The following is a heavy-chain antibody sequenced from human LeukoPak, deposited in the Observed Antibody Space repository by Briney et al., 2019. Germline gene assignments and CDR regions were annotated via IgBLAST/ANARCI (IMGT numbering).Heavy chain of an antibody. CDR2: INPNSGGT. D-gene: IGHD1-14*01. CDR3: ARPAREGTELDY. CDR1: GYTFTGYY. V-gene: IGHV1-2*06. Sequence: ASVKVSCKASGYTFTGYYMHWVRQAPGQGLEWMGRINPNSGGTNYAQKFQGRVTMTRDTSISTAYMELSRLRSDDTAVYYCARPAREGTELDYWGQGTLVTVSS. J-gene: IGHJ4*02.